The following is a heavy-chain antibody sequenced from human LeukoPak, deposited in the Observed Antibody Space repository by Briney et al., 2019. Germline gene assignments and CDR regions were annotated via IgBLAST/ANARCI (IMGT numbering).Heavy chain of an antibody. CDR1: GFTFSSYA. D-gene: IGHD2-8*01. CDR2: ISYDGSNK. J-gene: IGHJ4*02. Sequence: GGSLRLSCAASGFTFSSYAMHWVRQAPGKGLEWVALISYDGSNKYYADSVKGRFTISRDNSKNTLYLQMNSLRAEDTAVYYCARDTKDYWGQGTLVTVSS. V-gene: IGHV3-30*03. CDR3: ARDTKDY.